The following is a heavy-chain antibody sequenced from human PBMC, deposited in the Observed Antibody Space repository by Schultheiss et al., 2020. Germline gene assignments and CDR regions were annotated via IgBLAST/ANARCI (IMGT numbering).Heavy chain of an antibody. J-gene: IGHJ5*02. V-gene: IGHV4-39*07. Sequence: SETLSLTCTVSGGSISSGDYYWSWIRQPPGKGLEWIGEINHSGSTNYNPSLKSRVTISLDTSKNQFSLKLSSVTAADTAVYYCARYLRGYSYGFQWFDPWGQGTLVTVSS. CDR1: GGSISSGDYY. D-gene: IGHD5-18*01. CDR2: INHSGST. CDR3: ARYLRGYSYGFQWFDP.